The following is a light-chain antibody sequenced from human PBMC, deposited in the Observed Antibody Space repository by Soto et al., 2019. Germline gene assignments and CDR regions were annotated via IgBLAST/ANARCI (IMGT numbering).Light chain of an antibody. V-gene: IGKV1-5*03. Sequence: DIQMTQSPSTLSASVGDRVTITCRASQSISSWLAWYQQKPGKAPKILIYKASSLESGVPSRFSGSGSGTESTPTTGGWQLENFQPNNCKQYHLWWRFGQGPRWKS. CDR3: KQYHLWWR. J-gene: IGKJ1*01. CDR1: QSISSW. CDR2: KAS.